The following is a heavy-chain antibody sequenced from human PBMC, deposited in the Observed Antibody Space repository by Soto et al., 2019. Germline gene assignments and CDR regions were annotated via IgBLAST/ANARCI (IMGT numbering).Heavy chain of an antibody. CDR1: GYTFTSYY. Sequence: ASVKVSCKASGYTFTSYYMHWVRQAPGQGLEWMGIINPSGGSTSYAQKFQGRVTMTRDTSTSTVYMELSSLRSEDTAVYYCAGPYCGGDCSRDAFDIWGQGTMVTVS. J-gene: IGHJ3*02. V-gene: IGHV1-46*01. CDR3: AGPYCGGDCSRDAFDI. CDR2: INPSGGST. D-gene: IGHD2-21*02.